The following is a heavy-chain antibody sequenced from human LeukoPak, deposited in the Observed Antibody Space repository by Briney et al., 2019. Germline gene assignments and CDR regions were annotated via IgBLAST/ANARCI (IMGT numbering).Heavy chain of an antibody. CDR1: GASVTGTY. J-gene: IGHJ4*02. D-gene: IGHD5-24*01. CDR2: TYYGGTT. Sequence: LETLSLTCSVSGASVTGTYWSWVRQTPGKGLEWIAYTYYGGTTEYNPSLKSRATISVDTSKNHFSPDLRSVTAADTAVYFCARLGLYDGYTHDSWGQGTLVTVSS. CDR3: ARLGLYDGYTHDS. V-gene: IGHV4-59*08.